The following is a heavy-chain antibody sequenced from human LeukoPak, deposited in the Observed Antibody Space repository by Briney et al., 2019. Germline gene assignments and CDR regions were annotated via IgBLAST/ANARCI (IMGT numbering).Heavy chain of an antibody. J-gene: IGHJ4*02. CDR3: ARAQFGEGIDY. CDR2: ISSSSSYT. V-gene: IGHV3-11*06. CDR1: GFTFSDYY. D-gene: IGHD3-10*01. Sequence: GGSLRLSCAASGFTFSDYYMSWIRQAPGKGLEWVSYISSSSSYTNYADSVKGRFTISRDNAKNSLYLQMNSLRAEDTAVYYCARAQFGEGIDYWGQGTLVTVSS.